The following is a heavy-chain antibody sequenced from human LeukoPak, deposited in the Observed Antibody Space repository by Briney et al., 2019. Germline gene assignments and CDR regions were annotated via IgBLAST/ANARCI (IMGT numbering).Heavy chain of an antibody. CDR2: ISYDGSNK. Sequence: GRSLRLSCAASGFTFSSYGMHWVRQAPGKGLEWVAVISYDGSNKYYADSVKGRFTISRDNSKNTPYLQMNSLRAEDTAVYYCARLLAYNSGGEAFDHWGQGTLVTVSS. CDR1: GFTFSSYG. CDR3: ARLLAYNSGGEAFDH. D-gene: IGHD1-20*01. V-gene: IGHV3-30*03. J-gene: IGHJ4*02.